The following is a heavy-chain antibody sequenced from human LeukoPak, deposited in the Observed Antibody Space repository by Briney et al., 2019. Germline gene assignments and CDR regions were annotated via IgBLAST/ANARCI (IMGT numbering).Heavy chain of an antibody. J-gene: IGHJ6*03. CDR1: GFTFSSYW. Sequence: PGGSLRLSCAGSGFTFSSYWMHWVRQAPGKGLEWVSGINWNGGSTGYADSVKGRFTISRDNAKNSLYLQMNSLRAEDTALYYCARLIAVAGTDYYYYYMDVWGKGTTVTVSS. D-gene: IGHD6-19*01. CDR3: ARLIAVAGTDYYYYYMDV. CDR2: INWNGGST. V-gene: IGHV3-20*04.